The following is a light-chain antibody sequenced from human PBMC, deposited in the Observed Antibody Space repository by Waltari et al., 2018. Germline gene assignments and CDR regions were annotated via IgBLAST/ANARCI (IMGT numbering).Light chain of an antibody. J-gene: IGKJ1*01. V-gene: IGKV1-39*01. CDR3: QLSHRTPPT. CDR1: QSISTF. Sequence: DIQMTQPPSSLSASVGDRVTITCRASQSISTFLNWYQQKPGKAPELLIYAASSLQTEVPSRFSGSGSGTDFTLTISGLQPEDLATYYCQLSHRTPPTFGQGTKVEIK. CDR2: AAS.